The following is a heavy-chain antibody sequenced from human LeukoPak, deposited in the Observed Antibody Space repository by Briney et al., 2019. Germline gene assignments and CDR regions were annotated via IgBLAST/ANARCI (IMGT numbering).Heavy chain of an antibody. CDR3: ARVYSGSTWYYFDY. V-gene: IGHV4-38-2*01. CDR1: HYSISSPYF. CDR2: IYHTGRT. Sequence: SETLSLTCAVSHYSISSPYFWGWIRQPPGKGLEWIGSIYHTGRTNYNPSINSRVTMSLDTSKNQFSLDLNSVTAADTAVYHCARVYSGSTWYYFDYWGQGILVTVSS. J-gene: IGHJ4*02. D-gene: IGHD5-12*01.